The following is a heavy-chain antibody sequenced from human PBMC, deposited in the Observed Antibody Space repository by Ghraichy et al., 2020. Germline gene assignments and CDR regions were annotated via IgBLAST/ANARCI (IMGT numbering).Heavy chain of an antibody. J-gene: IGHJ4*02. D-gene: IGHD3-10*02. Sequence: GGSLRLSCSASGFTFSSFSLHWVRQAPGKGLEWLAVVSYDGNHESYADSVKGRFTISRDNSQNTLYLLMNSLKTEDTAVYYCARDGPSGDDMFGDYLDHWGQGALVTVSS. CDR2: VSYDGNHE. CDR3: ARDGPSGDDMFGDYLDH. CDR1: GFTFSSFS. V-gene: IGHV3-30*04.